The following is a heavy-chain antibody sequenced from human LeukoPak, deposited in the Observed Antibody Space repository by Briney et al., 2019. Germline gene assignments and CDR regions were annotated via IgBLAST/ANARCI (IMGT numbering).Heavy chain of an antibody. CDR1: GFTFSDYY. CDR3: ARDSVRDCGGDCYPDY. D-gene: IGHD2-21*02. V-gene: IGHV3-11*04. Sequence: GGSLRLSCAASGFTFSDYYMSWIRQAPGKGLGWVSYISSSGSTIYYADSVKGRFTISRDNAKNSLYLQMNSLRAEDTAVYYCARDSVRDCGGDCYPDYWGQGTLVTVSS. J-gene: IGHJ4*03. CDR2: ISSSGSTI.